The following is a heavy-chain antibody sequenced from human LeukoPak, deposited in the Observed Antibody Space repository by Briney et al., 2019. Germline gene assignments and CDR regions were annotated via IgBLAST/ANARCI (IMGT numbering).Heavy chain of an antibody. CDR3: AKGGAMVATIDY. J-gene: IGHJ4*02. D-gene: IGHD5-18*01. CDR1: GYTFTNYY. V-gene: IGHV1-18*01. Sequence: GASVKVSCKASGYTFTNYYITWVRQAPGQGLEWVGWISAYNGKTNYAEKFQGRVTMTIDTSTTTTYMDLRSLTSDDTAMYYCAKGGAMVATIDYWGQGTLVTVSS. CDR2: ISAYNGKT.